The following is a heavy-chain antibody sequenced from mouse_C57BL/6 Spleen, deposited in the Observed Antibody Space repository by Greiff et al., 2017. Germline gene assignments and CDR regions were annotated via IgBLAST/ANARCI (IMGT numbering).Heavy chain of an antibody. CDR1: GFTFNTYA. CDR3: VRDNYYGSLDY. J-gene: IGHJ2*01. V-gene: IGHV10-3*01. CDR2: IRSKSSNDAT. D-gene: IGHD1-1*01. Sequence: EVKLVESGGGLVQPKGSLKLSCAASGFTFNTYALHWVRQAPGKGLEWVARIRSKSSNDATYYADSVKDRFTISRDDSQSMLYLQMNNLKTEDTAMYYCVRDNYYGSLDYWGQGTTLTVSS.